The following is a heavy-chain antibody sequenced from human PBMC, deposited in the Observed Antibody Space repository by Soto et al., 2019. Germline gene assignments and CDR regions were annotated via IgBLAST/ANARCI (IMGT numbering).Heavy chain of an antibody. Sequence: QVQLQESVPGLVKPSDTLSLICAVSGYSISSSNWWCWIRQPPGKVLEWIGYIYYSGSTYYTPSLKSRVTMAVDKSKNQFSLKLSFVTAVDTSVYYCARTAPLYCSGGSCYANWFDPWVPEALVTVS. J-gene: IGHJ5*02. D-gene: IGHD2-15*01. CDR1: GYSISSSNW. CDR3: ARTAPLYCSGGSCYANWFDP. V-gene: IGHV4-28*07. CDR2: IYYSGST.